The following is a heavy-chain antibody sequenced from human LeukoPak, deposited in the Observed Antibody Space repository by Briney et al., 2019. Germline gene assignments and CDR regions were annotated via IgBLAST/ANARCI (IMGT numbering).Heavy chain of an antibody. D-gene: IGHD2-15*01. Sequence: GGSLRLSCAASGFTFSSYAMSWVRQDPGKGLEWVSFISGSGGSTNYADSVKGRFTISRDNSKNTVYLQMNTLRAEDTALYYCAKHSDCSGSTCYKFDCWGQGSLVTASS. V-gene: IGHV3-23*01. CDR3: AKHSDCSGSTCYKFDC. CDR1: GFTFSSYA. J-gene: IGHJ4*02. CDR2: ISGSGGST.